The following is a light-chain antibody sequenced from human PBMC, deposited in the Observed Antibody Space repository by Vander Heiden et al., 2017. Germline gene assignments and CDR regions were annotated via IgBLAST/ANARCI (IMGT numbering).Light chain of an antibody. V-gene: IGLV1-44*01. CDR3: ASWDDSLEGVI. CDR2: SNN. J-gene: IGLJ2*01. CDR1: FSNIESNA. Sequence: QSVLPQPPSASGTPGQRVTISCSGSFSNIESNAVNWYQQFPGTAPKLLIYSNNERPSGVPNRFSGSKSGTSASLASSGLQSDDEADYYCASWDDSLEGVIFGGGTKLTVL.